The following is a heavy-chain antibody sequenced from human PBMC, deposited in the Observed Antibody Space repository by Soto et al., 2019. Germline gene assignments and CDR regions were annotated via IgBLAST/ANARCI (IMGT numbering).Heavy chain of an antibody. J-gene: IGHJ4*02. CDR2: ISFHGTNK. CDR1: VFTVSSYA. V-gene: IGHV3-30-3*01. Sequence: GSLRLYCAASVFTVSSYAMHWVRQAPGEGLEWVAVISFHGTNKNYADSVKGRFTISRDNSNNTVFLEMNSLRPEDTAMYYCARDGRAYSGQDSLDFWGQGSPVTVSS. D-gene: IGHD5-12*01. CDR3: ARDGRAYSGQDSLDF.